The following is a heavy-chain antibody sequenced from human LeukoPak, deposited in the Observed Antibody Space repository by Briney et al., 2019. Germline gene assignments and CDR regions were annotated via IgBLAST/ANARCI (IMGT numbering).Heavy chain of an antibody. CDR2: IKEDGSQK. J-gene: IGHJ4*02. V-gene: IGHV3-7*01. CDR3: TRDQA. Sequence: GGSLRLSCVGALGSHWMGWVRQAPGKGLEWVANIKEDGSQKYYMDSVKGRFTISRDNAKSSLFLQMNNLRVEDTAVYYCTRDQAWGQGTLVTVSS. CDR1: LGSHW.